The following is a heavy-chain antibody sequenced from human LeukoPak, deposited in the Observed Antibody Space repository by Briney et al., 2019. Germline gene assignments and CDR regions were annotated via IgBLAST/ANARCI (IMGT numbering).Heavy chain of an antibody. CDR1: GFTFDDYA. CDR3: AKGRSNTYYDFWSGYYGWFDP. J-gene: IGHJ5*02. D-gene: IGHD3-3*01. Sequence: GGSLRLSCAASGFTFDDYAMHWVRQAPGKGLEWVSGISWNSGSIGYADSVKGRFTISRDNAKNSLYLQMNSLRAEDTALYSCAKGRSNTYYDFWSGYYGWFDPWGQGTLVTVSS. CDR2: ISWNSGSI. V-gene: IGHV3-9*01.